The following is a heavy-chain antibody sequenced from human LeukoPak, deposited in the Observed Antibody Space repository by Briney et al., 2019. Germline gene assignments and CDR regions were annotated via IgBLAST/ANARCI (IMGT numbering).Heavy chain of an antibody. Sequence: GASLQISCKGSGYRFTSYWIGWVRQMPGKGLGWMGIIYPGDSDTRYSPSFQGQVTISADKSISTAYLQWSSLKASDTTIYYCARRGYSSGWYWFDPWGQGTLVTVSS. D-gene: IGHD6-19*01. V-gene: IGHV5-51*01. CDR1: GYRFTSYW. CDR3: ARRGYSSGWYWFDP. J-gene: IGHJ5*02. CDR2: IYPGDSDT.